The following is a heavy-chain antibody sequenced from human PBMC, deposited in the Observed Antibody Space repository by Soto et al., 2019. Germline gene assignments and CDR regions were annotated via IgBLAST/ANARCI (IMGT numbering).Heavy chain of an antibody. CDR1: GGSISSSNW. Sequence: SETLSLTCAVSGGSISSSNWWSWVRQPPGKGLEWIGEIYHSGSTNYNPSLKSRVTISVDKSKNQFSLKLSSVTAADTAVYYCARDKQQLVSRGRYGMDVWGQGTTVTVYS. D-gene: IGHD6-13*01. CDR3: ARDKQQLVSRGRYGMDV. CDR2: IYHSGST. J-gene: IGHJ6*02. V-gene: IGHV4-4*02.